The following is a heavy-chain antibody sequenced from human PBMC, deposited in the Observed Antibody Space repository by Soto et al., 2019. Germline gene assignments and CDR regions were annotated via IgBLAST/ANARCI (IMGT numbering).Heavy chain of an antibody. CDR3: ARASITMVRGGHNFDP. CDR2: INHSGST. J-gene: IGHJ5*02. CDR1: GGSFSGYY. D-gene: IGHD3-10*01. V-gene: IGHV4-34*01. Sequence: QVQLQQWGAGLLKPSETLSLTCAVYGGSFSGYYWSWIRQPPGKGLEWIGEINHSGSTNYNPSLKSRVTISVDTSKNQFSLKLSSVTAADTAVYYCARASITMVRGGHNFDPWGQGTLVTVSS.